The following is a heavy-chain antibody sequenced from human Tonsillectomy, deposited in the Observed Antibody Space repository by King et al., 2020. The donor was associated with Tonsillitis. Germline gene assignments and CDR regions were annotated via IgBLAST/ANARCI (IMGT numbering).Heavy chain of an antibody. CDR2: IYYRGST. CDR3: ARLPSPIPNAFDV. V-gene: IGHV4-59*08. Sequence: QLQESGPGLVKPSETLSLTCTVSGGSISSYYWSWIRQPPGKGLEWIGYIYYRGSTNYNPSLMGRVTISVDTSKNQLSLGLSSVTAADTAVYYCARLPSPIPNAFDVWGRGTMVTVSS. CDR1: GGSISSYY. J-gene: IGHJ3*01.